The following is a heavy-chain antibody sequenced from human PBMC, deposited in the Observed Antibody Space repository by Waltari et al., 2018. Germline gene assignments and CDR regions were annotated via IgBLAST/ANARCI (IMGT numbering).Heavy chain of an antibody. CDR2: STTKTENP. D-gene: IGHD2-2*01. V-gene: IGHV7-4-1*02. Sequence: QVQLVQSGSEWKKPGASVKVSCKAYGYSFTNYAINWVRQAPGQGLELVGWSTTKTENPQSPQGCKRRFVFSLDTSVSTAYLQINDLKAEDTAMYYCAREVVPAAKIVVNWFDPWGQGTQVTVSS. CDR3: AREVVPAAKIVVNWFDP. J-gene: IGHJ5*02. CDR1: GYSFTNYA.